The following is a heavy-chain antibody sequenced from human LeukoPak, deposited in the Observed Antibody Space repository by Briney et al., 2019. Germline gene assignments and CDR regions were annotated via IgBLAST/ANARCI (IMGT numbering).Heavy chain of an antibody. CDR3: ARDRHYVFDY. CDR2: IWYDGSNK. V-gene: IGHV3-33*08. D-gene: IGHD3-16*01. J-gene: IGHJ4*02. CDR1: GFTFSTYA. Sequence: PGGSLRLSCAASGFTFSTYALNWVRQAPGKGLEWVAVIWYDGSNKYYADSVKGRFTISRDNSKNTLYLQMNSLRAEDTAVYYCARDRHYVFDYWGQGTLVTVSS.